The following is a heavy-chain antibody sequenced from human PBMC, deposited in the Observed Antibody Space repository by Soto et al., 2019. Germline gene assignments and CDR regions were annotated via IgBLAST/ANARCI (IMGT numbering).Heavy chain of an antibody. CDR2: INAGNGNT. D-gene: IGHD1-26*01. V-gene: IGHV1-3*01. Sequence: ASVKVSCKASGYTFSNYGIHWVRQAPGQRLEWMGLINAGNGNTKYSQKFQGRVTLTRDTSAGTAYMELSSLTSEDTAVYYCARDDSGFSGSHYIDYFNYWGQGALVTVSS. CDR1: GYTFSNYG. J-gene: IGHJ4*02. CDR3: ARDDSGFSGSHYIDYFNY.